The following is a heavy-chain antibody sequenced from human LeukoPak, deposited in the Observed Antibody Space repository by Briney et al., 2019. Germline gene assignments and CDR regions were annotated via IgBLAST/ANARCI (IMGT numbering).Heavy chain of an antibody. CDR1: RFTFSSYW. CDR2: IKPDGSKK. V-gene: IGHV3-7*03. Sequence: PGGSLRLSCAATRFTFSSYWMTWFRQAPGKGLEGGANIKPDGSKKSYVDSVKGRSPIPRDNAKTSLSLKMTTLRADDTGVYYCASQPAAADVDYWGQGTLVTVSS. CDR3: ASQPAAADVDY. D-gene: IGHD2-2*01. J-gene: IGHJ4*02.